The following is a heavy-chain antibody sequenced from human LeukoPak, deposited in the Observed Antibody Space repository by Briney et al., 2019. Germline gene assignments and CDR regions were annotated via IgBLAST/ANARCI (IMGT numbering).Heavy chain of an antibody. Sequence: LRLSCAASGFTFSSYAMSWIRQHPGKGLEWIGYIYYSGSTYYNPSLKSRVTISVDTSKNQFSLKLSSVTAADTAVYYCARSGQGYSSGYLFDYWGQGTLVTVSS. J-gene: IGHJ4*02. CDR3: ARSGQGYSSGYLFDY. D-gene: IGHD6-19*01. CDR1: GFTFSSYA. CDR2: IYYSGST. V-gene: IGHV4-31*02.